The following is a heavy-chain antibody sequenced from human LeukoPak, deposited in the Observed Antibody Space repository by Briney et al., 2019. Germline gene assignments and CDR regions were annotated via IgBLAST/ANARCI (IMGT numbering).Heavy chain of an antibody. CDR1: GGSFSNYY. J-gene: IGHJ4*02. CDR3: ARGLFDGNNPFFGY. D-gene: IGHD5-24*01. CDR2: INHNGST. Sequence: SETLPLTCAVYGGSFSNYYWTWIRQSPGMGLEWIGEINHNGSTNYNPSLKGRVIISVDTSKNQFSLKLSSVTAAETAVYYCARGLFDGNNPFFGYWSQGTLVIVSS. V-gene: IGHV4-34*01.